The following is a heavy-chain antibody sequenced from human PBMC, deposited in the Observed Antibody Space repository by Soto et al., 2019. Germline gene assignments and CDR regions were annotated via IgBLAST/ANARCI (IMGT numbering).Heavy chain of an antibody. D-gene: IGHD6-19*01. Sequence: SGPTLVNPTQTLTLTCIFSGFSLRTSGVGVGWIRQPPGKALEWLGFIYWNDDERYSPSLKSRLTITKDTSKNQVVLTMTNMDPVDTATCYCAKSGSSGWYGWFDPWGQGTLVTVSS. CDR2: IYWNDDE. J-gene: IGHJ5*02. CDR1: GFSLRTSGVG. CDR3: AKSGSSGWYGWFDP. V-gene: IGHV2-5*01.